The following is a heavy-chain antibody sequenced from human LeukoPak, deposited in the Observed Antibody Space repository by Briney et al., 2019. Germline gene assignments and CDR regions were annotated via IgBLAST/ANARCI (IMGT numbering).Heavy chain of an antibody. D-gene: IGHD1-26*01. J-gene: IGHJ3*02. V-gene: IGHV3-53*01. CDR1: GFTVSNNY. Sequence: PGGSLRLSCAASGFTVSNNYMSWVRQAPGKGLEWVSVIYSGGSTYYADSVKGRFTISRDNSKNTLYLQMNSLRAEDTAVYYCAKEGSGNSRAFDIWGQGTMVTVSS. CDR2: IYSGGST. CDR3: AKEGSGNSRAFDI.